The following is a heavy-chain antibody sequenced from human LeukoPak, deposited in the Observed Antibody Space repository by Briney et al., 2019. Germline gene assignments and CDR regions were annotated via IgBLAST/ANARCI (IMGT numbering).Heavy chain of an antibody. CDR3: ARYHCSGAGCYGFYYAMDV. Sequence: GGSLRLSCTASGFTFSSYAMTWVSQAPGQGPQWVSAIRDTGANTYHADSVKGRFTISRDNSKNTLYLQMNSLRAEDTAVYYCARYHCSGAGCYGFYYAMDVWGPGTTVTVSS. J-gene: IGHJ6*02. CDR1: GFTFSSYA. V-gene: IGHV3-23*01. D-gene: IGHD2-15*01. CDR2: IRDTGANT.